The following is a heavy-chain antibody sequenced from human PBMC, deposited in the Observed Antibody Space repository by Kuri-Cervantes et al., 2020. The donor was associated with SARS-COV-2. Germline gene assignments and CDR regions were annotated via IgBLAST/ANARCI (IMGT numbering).Heavy chain of an antibody. J-gene: IGHJ6*02. CDR3: AGGWGGYCSSTSCYYYYYGMDV. CDR1: GGSISSGDYY. Sequence: LRLSCTVSGGSISSGDYYWSWIRQPPGKGLEWIGYIYYSGSTYYNPSLKSRVTIPVDTSKNQFSLKLSSVTATATAVYYCAGGWGGYCSSTSCYYYYYGMDVWGQGTTVTVSS. CDR2: IYYSGST. D-gene: IGHD2-2*01. V-gene: IGHV4-30-4*01.